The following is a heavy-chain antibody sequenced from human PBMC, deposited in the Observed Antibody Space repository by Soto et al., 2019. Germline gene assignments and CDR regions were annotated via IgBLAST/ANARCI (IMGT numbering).Heavy chain of an antibody. CDR3: AHRRGEDYYDSSGYYYPYNWFDP. CDR1: GFSLSNSGVG. Sequence: SGPTLVNPTQTLTVTCTFSGFSLSNSGVGVAWIRQPPGKALEWLALIYGDNDKRYSPSLKTRLTITKDTSKNQVVLTMTNMDPVDTATYYRAHRRGEDYYDSSGYYYPYNWFDPWGQGTLVTVSS. CDR2: IYGDNDK. D-gene: IGHD3-22*01. J-gene: IGHJ5*02. V-gene: IGHV2-5*02.